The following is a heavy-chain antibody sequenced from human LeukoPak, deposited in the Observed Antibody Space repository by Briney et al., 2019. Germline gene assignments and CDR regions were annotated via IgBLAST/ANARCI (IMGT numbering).Heavy chain of an antibody. CDR1: GYTFTGYY. CDR2: INPNSGGT. CDR3: ARGATAGRFSLRPTGAYYMDV. Sequence: GASVKVSCKASGYTFTGYYMHWVRQAPGQGLEWMGWINPNSGGTNCAQKFQGRVTMTRDTSINTAYMELSSLRFDDTGVYYCARGATAGRFSLRPTGAYYMDVWGKGTTVTVSS. D-gene: IGHD6-13*01. J-gene: IGHJ6*03. V-gene: IGHV1-2*02.